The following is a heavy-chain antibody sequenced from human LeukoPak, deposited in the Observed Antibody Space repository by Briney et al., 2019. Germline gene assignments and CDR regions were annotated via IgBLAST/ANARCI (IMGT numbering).Heavy chain of an antibody. J-gene: IGHJ3*02. CDR2: IYYSGST. CDR1: GGSISSYY. CDR3: ARSSSWYRGVWVDAFDI. D-gene: IGHD6-13*01. V-gene: IGHV4-59*01. Sequence: SETLSLTCTVSGGSISSYYWSWIRQPPGKGLEWIGYIYYSGSTNYNPSLKSRVTISVDTSKSQFSLKLVSVTAADTAVYYCARSSSWYRGVWVDAFDIWGQGTMVTVSS.